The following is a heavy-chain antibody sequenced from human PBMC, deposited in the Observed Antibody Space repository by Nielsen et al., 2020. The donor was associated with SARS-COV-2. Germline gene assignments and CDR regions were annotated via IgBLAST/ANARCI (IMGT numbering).Heavy chain of an antibody. CDR3: ARDRGVRCLEWEDYYYYNLDV. CDR2: INPSGGST. Sequence: WVRQAPGQGLEWMGIINPSGGSTSYAQKFQGRVTMTRDTSTSTVYMELSSLRAEDTAVYYCARDRGVRCLEWEDYYYYNLDVWGKGATVTVSS. V-gene: IGHV1-46*01. J-gene: IGHJ6*03. D-gene: IGHD3-3*01.